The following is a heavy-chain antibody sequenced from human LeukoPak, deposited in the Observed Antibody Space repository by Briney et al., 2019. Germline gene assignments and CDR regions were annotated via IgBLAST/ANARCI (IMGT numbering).Heavy chain of an antibody. CDR2: LYSGGST. Sequence: GGSLRLSCAASGFTVSSNYMSWLRQAPGMGLEWVSILYSGGSTYYADSVKGRFTISRDNSKNTLYPQMNSLRAEDTAVYYCARGPYYDFGGGFDPWGQGTLVTVSS. V-gene: IGHV3-53*01. CDR3: ARGPYYDFGGGFDP. CDR1: GFTVSSNY. D-gene: IGHD3-3*01. J-gene: IGHJ5*02.